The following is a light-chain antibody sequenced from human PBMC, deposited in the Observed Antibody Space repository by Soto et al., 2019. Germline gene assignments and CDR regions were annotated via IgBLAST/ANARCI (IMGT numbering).Light chain of an antibody. CDR1: QSVSNNY. CDR3: QYYDKLAKAIT. CDR2: GAS. J-gene: IGKJ5*01. V-gene: IGKV3-20*01. Sequence: EIVLTQSPGTLSLSPGERATLSCRASQSVSNNYLAWYQQKPGQAPRLLIYGASNRATGIPDRFSGSGSGTDFTLTISRLEPEDFAVYYCQYYDKLAKAITSGQVTRLEIK.